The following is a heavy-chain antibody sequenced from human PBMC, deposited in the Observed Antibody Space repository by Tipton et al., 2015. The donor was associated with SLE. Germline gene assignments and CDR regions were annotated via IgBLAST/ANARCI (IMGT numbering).Heavy chain of an antibody. J-gene: IGHJ4*02. CDR1: GFTFSSYA. CDR2: LSGSGGTT. Sequence: GSLRLSCAASGFTFSSYAMSWVRQAPGKGLEWVSALSGSGGTTYYADSVKGRFTISRDNSKNTLSLQMNSLRADDTAVYYCAKPQGNIDYWGQGTLVTVSS. D-gene: IGHD4-23*01. V-gene: IGHV3-23*01. CDR3: AKPQGNIDY.